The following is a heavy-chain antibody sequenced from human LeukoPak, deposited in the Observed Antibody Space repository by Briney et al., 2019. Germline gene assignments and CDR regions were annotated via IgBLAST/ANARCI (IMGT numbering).Heavy chain of an antibody. J-gene: IGHJ4*02. CDR2: IYYSGST. CDR3: ARQLGYCSSTSCYADKVDY. CDR1: VGSISSSRYY. Sequence: SETLSLTCTVSVGSISSSRYYWGWIRQPPGNWLEWLGSIYYSGSTYYNPCLKSGVTISVDTSKNQFSLKLSSVTAADTAVYYCARQLGYCSSTSCYADKVDYWGQGTMVTVSS. D-gene: IGHD2-2*01. V-gene: IGHV4-39*01.